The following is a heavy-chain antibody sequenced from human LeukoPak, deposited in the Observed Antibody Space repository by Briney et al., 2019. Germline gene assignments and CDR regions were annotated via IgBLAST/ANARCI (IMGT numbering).Heavy chain of an antibody. CDR2: IYYSGST. J-gene: IGHJ4*02. V-gene: IGHV4-61*08. CDR3: ARSDYYDSSGYLY. D-gene: IGHD3-22*01. CDR1: GGSISSGDYY. Sequence: SETLSLTCTVSGGSISSGDYYWSWIRQPPGKGLEWIGYIYYSGSTNYNPSLKSRVTISVDTSKNQFSLKLSSVTAADTAVYYCARSDYYDSSGYLYWGQGTLSPSPQ.